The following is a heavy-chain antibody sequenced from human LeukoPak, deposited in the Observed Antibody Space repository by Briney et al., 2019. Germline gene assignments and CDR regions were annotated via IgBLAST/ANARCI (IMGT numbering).Heavy chain of an antibody. J-gene: IGHJ4*02. Sequence: NASETLSLTCIVSGGSTSSISHHWGWIRQPPGKGLEWIASIYYAGNTYYNPSLKSRLTISIDTSKNQFSLKLSSVTAADTAVYCCTRETNSAVDYWGQGTLVTVSP. CDR2: IYYAGNT. V-gene: IGHV4-39*02. CDR1: GGSTSSISHH. D-gene: IGHD1-14*01. CDR3: TRETNSAVDY.